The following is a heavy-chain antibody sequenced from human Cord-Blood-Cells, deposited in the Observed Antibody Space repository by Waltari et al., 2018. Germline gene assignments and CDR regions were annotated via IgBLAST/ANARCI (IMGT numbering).Heavy chain of an antibody. CDR1: GYTLTELS. J-gene: IGHJ6*02. Sequence: QVQLVQSGAEVKKPGASVKVSCKVSGYTLTELSMHWVRQAPGKGLEWMGGFDPEDGERIYAHKVQGRVTMTEGTSTDTAYMELSSLRSEDTAVYYCATSRGCYYYGMDVWGQGTTVTVSS. V-gene: IGHV1-24*01. CDR3: ATSRGCYYYGMDV. D-gene: IGHD3-10*01. CDR2: FDPEDGER.